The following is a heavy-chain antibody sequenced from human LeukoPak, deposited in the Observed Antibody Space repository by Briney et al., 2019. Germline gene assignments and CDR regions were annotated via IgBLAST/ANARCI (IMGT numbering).Heavy chain of an antibody. Sequence: GGSLRLSCAASGFILRSYAMSWVRQAPGKGLEWVSAISGSGGSTYYADSVRGRFTISRDNSKNTLYVQMNSLRVEDTAVYYCAKGSIAAHDARTTLDYWGQGTLVTVSS. J-gene: IGHJ4*02. CDR3: AKGSIAAHDARTTLDY. CDR1: GFILRSYA. CDR2: ISGSGGST. V-gene: IGHV3-23*01. D-gene: IGHD6-13*01.